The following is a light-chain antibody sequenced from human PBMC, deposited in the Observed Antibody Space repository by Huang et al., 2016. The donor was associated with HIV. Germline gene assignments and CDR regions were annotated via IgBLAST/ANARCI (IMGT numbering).Light chain of an antibody. Sequence: EIVMTQFPATLSVSPGERAIVFCRASQSISTNLAWYQQKPGQAPRLLIFGASTRAPGIPDRFSGCGSETEFSLTINSLQSEDFAVYYCQQHNDWPPWTFGQGTKVEI. CDR3: QQHNDWPPWT. V-gene: IGKV3-15*01. J-gene: IGKJ1*01. CDR2: GAS. CDR1: QSISTN.